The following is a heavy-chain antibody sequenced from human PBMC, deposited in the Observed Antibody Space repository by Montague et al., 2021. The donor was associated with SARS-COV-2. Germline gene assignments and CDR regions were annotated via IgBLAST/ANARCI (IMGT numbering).Heavy chain of an antibody. V-gene: IGHV4-34*01. D-gene: IGHD3-10*01. CDR3: ARLGDGVVPSPILGVGPYYSYYYMDV. CDR1: GGSFSTYS. CDR2: IHHGGST. J-gene: IGHJ6*03. Sequence: ETLSLTCAVHGGSFSTYSWNWIRQPPGKGLEWIGEIHHGGSTNYNPSLKSRVTISADTSKNQFSPKLTSVAAADTAVYYCARLGDGVVPSPILGVGPYYSYYYMDVWGKGTTVTVSS.